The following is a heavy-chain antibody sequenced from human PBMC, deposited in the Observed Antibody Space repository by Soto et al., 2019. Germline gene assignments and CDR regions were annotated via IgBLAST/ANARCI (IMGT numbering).Heavy chain of an antibody. CDR3: ARLPFSSDYGMDV. D-gene: IGHD3-22*01. CDR2: INHSGSN. J-gene: IGHJ6*02. Sequence: QVQLQQWGAGLLTPSETLSLTCAVYGGSFSGYYWSWIRQPPGQGLEWIGAINHSGSNNCNPSLTSRVTIAVDTSKNQFSLKQSSVTAADTEVYYFARLPFSSDYGMDVWGQGTMVTVSS. CDR1: GGSFSGYY. V-gene: IGHV4-34*01.